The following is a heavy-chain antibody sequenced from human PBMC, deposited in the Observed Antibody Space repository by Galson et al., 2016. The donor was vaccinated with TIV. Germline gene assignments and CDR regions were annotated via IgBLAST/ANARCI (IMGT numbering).Heavy chain of an antibody. CDR3: ARLVYGDYPPRFYYDN. J-gene: IGHJ4*02. D-gene: IGHD4-17*01. CDR1: GFSLSTNDMC. V-gene: IGHV2-70*11. Sequence: PALVKPTQTLTLTCTFSGFSLSTNDMCVGWIRQPPGKALEWLARIDWDDDTYYSTSLKTRLTISKDTSRNQVVLRMTSMDPVDTGTYYCARLVYGDYPPRFYYDNWGQGILVHVSS. CDR2: IDWDDDT.